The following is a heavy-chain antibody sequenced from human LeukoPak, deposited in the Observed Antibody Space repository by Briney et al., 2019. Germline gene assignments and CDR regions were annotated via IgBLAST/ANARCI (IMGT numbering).Heavy chain of an antibody. D-gene: IGHD5-12*01. V-gene: IGHV3-9*01. J-gene: IGHJ4*02. CDR3: ARVVVTVVSATFDY. CDR1: GFTFDDYA. Sequence: GGSLRLSCAASGFTFDDYAMHWVRQAPGKGLEWVSGISWNSGSIGYADSVKGRFTISRDNAKNSLYLQMNSLRDEDTAVYYCARVVVTVVSATFDYWGQGTLVTVSS. CDR2: ISWNSGSI.